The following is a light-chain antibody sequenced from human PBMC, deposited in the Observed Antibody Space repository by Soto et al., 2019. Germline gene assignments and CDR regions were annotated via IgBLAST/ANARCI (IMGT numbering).Light chain of an antibody. CDR3: QHYNSFSST. CDR1: QSISSW. CDR2: KAS. V-gene: IGKV1-5*03. Sequence: DIQMTQSPSTLSGSVGDRVTITCRASQSISSWLAWYQQKPGKAPKVLIYKASSLESGVPSRFSGSGSGTEFTLTISSLQPDDFATYYCQHYNSFSSTFGQGTKVDIK. J-gene: IGKJ1*01.